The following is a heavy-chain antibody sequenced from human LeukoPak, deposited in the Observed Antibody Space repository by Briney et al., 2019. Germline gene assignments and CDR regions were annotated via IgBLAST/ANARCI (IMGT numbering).Heavy chain of an antibody. CDR3: ARDHSLAAAGLDY. Sequence: GGSLRLSCAASGFTFSDYYMNWIRQAPGKGLEWISYISSSGSTIYYADCVKGRFTVSRDNAKNSLYLQMNSLRAEDTAVYYCARDHSLAAAGLDYWGQGTLVTVSS. CDR1: GFTFSDYY. CDR2: ISSSGSTI. D-gene: IGHD6-13*01. V-gene: IGHV3-11*04. J-gene: IGHJ4*02.